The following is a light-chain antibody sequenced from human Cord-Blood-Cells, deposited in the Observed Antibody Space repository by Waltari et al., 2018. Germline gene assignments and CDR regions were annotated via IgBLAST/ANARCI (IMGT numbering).Light chain of an antibody. CDR1: PSLLHSDGKTY. Sequence: VMTQTPLSLSVTPGQPASISFKSSPSLLHSDGKTYLYWYLQKPGQSPQLLIYEVSSRIYAVPDRFSGSGSGTDLELKIRRVEAEDVEVYYCMQGIHLPWTYGQGTKVE. V-gene: IGKV2-29*02. CDR3: MQGIHLPWT. CDR2: EVS. J-gene: IGKJ1*01.